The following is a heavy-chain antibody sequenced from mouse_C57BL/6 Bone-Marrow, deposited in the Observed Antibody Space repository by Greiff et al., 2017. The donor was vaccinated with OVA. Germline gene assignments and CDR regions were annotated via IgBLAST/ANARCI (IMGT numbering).Heavy chain of an antibody. CDR3: AREVLLRYHLDY. V-gene: IGHV1-22*01. CDR1: GYTFTDYN. CDR2: INPNNGGT. J-gene: IGHJ2*01. D-gene: IGHD1-1*01. Sequence: VQLQQSGPELVKPGASVKMSCKASGYTFTDYNMHWVKQSHGKSLEWIGYINPNNGGTSYNQKFKGKATLTVNKSSSTAYMELRSLTSEDSAVYYCAREVLLRYHLDYWGQGTTLTVSS.